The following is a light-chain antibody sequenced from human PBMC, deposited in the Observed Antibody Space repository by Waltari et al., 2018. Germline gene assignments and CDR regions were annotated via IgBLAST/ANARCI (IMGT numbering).Light chain of an antibody. CDR1: QSVSFN. Sequence: EIVMTQSPATLSVSPGEGATLSCRASQSVSFNLAWYQQKPGQAPRLLIYGASTRATGIPARFSGIGSGTEFTLTISSLQSEDFAVYYCQQYNNWLADFGQGTRLEIK. CDR3: QQYNNWLAD. V-gene: IGKV3-15*01. CDR2: GAS. J-gene: IGKJ5*01.